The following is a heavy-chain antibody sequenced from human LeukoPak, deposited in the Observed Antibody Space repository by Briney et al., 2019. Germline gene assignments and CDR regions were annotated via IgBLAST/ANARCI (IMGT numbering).Heavy chain of an antibody. CDR3: ASDDYGDKVDY. CDR2: INQDGSEK. D-gene: IGHD4-17*01. CDR1: GFTLSSYW. V-gene: IGHV3-7*01. Sequence: GGSLRLSCAASGFTLSSYWMSWVRQAPGKGLERVANINQDGSEKYYLDSVKGRSTISRDNAKTSLYLKMKSLRAKDTAVYYCASDDYGDKVDYGGRGTRVTVS. J-gene: IGHJ4*02.